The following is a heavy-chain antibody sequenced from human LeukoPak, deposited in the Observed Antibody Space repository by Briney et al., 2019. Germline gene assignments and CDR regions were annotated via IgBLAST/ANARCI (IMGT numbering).Heavy chain of an antibody. D-gene: IGHD6-13*01. CDR2: ISSSRTDI. CDR1: GFTFSSHS. V-gene: IGHV3-21*01. Sequence: PGGSLRLFGAASGFTFSSHSMNWVRQAPGKGLEWVSSISSSRTDIYYADSVKGRFTISRDSAKNSLYLQMNSLRAEDTAVFYCARGNGGGAAATIDYWGQGTLVTVSS. J-gene: IGHJ4*02. CDR3: ARGNGGGAAATIDY.